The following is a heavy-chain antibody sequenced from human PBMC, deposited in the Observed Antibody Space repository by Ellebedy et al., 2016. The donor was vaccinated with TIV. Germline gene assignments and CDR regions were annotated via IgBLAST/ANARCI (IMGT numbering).Heavy chain of an antibody. V-gene: IGHV3-74*01. CDR1: GSTFSRYW. CDR2: INSDGSRT. D-gene: IGHD3-10*01. Sequence: PGGSLRLSCAASGSTFSRYWMHWVRHAPGHGLVWVSLINSDGSRTTYADSVKGRFTISSDNAKNTLYLQMNSVRAEETAVYYCASRGVAVQGADYWGQGTLVTVSS. CDR3: ASRGVAVQGADY. J-gene: IGHJ4*02.